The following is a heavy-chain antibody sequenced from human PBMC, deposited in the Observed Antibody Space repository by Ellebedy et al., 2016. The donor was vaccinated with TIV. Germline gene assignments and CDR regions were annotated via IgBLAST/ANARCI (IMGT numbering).Heavy chain of an antibody. Sequence: PGGSLRLSCAASGFTFSRHWMHWIHQAQGKGLVWLSRINGDGGFTSHADFVKGRFTISRDNAKNSLYLQMNSLRAEDTAFYHCAKGAQSYFDSSGYWNSFDSWGQGILVTVSS. CDR2: INGDGGFT. D-gene: IGHD3-22*01. CDR3: AKGAQSYFDSSGYWNSFDS. V-gene: IGHV3-74*01. J-gene: IGHJ5*01. CDR1: GFTFSRHW.